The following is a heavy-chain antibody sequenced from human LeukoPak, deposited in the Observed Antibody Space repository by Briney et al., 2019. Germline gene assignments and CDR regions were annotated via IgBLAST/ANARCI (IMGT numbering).Heavy chain of an antibody. J-gene: IGHJ4*02. D-gene: IGHD6-19*01. V-gene: IGHV1-8*01. Sequence: GASVKVSCEASGYTFTSFDINWVRQASGQGLEWMGGMNPNSGNTDYAQKFQGRVTMTRNTSKSTAYMELSSLRSEDTAVYYCALLFRGRIAVAGNHRGQGTLVTVSS. CDR3: ALLFRGRIAVAGNH. CDR1: GYTFTSFD. CDR2: MNPNSGNT.